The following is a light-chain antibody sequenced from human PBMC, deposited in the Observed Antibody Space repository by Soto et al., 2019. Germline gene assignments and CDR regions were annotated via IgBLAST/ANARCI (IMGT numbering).Light chain of an antibody. J-gene: IGKJ1*01. CDR1: QSVSSY. CDR3: QQYGSSPRT. Sequence: EIVLTQSPGTLSLSPGERATLSCRASQSVSSYLAWYQQKPGQAPRLIIYGASSRATGIPDRFSGSGSGTDFTLSISRLEPEDFAVYYCQQYGSSPRTFGQGTKVEIK. CDR2: GAS. V-gene: IGKV3-20*01.